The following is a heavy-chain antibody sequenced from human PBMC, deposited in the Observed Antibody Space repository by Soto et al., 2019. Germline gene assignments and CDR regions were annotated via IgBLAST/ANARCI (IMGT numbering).Heavy chain of an antibody. Sequence: QITLKESGPTLVKPTQTLTLTCTFSGFSLSTRGVAVGWFRQPPGKALEWLALIYWDEDKWYSPSLKSRLTITDDASNNQVVLTLTNMDPVGTATYYCAHRPRGYAYYFDYWGQGTLVTVSS. V-gene: IGHV2-5*02. CDR3: AHRPRGYAYYFDY. CDR2: IYWDEDK. CDR1: GFSLSTRGVA. J-gene: IGHJ4*02. D-gene: IGHD5-12*01.